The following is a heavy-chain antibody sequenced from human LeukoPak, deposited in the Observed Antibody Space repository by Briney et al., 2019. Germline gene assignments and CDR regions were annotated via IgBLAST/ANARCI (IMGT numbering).Heavy chain of an antibody. CDR1: GYSFTTYW. CDR2: IYPGDSDT. CDR3: ARSENSGGDPEYYFDY. D-gene: IGHD1-26*01. J-gene: IGHJ4*02. V-gene: IGHV5-51*01. Sequence: GESLKISCEVSGYSFTTYWIGWVRQMPGKVLEWMGIIYPGDSDTIYSPSFQGQVTISADKSINTAYLQWSSLKASDTAMYFCARSENSGGDPEYYFDYWGQGTLVTVSS.